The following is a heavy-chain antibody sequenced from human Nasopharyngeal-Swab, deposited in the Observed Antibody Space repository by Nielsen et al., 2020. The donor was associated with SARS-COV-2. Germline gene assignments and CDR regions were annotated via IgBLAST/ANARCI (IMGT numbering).Heavy chain of an antibody. CDR1: GFTFSSYW. V-gene: IGHV3-7*03. Sequence: LSLTCAASGFTFSSYWMSWVRQAPGKGLEWVANIKQDGSEKYYVDSVKGRFTISRDNAKNSLYLQMNSLRAEDTALYYCAKDIASSSWYFDYWGQGTLVTVSS. CDR3: AKDIASSSWYFDY. D-gene: IGHD6-13*01. J-gene: IGHJ4*02. CDR2: IKQDGSEK.